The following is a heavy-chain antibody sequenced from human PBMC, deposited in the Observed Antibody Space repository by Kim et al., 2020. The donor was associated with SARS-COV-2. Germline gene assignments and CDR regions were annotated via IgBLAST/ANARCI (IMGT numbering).Heavy chain of an antibody. J-gene: IGHJ4*02. D-gene: IGHD3-22*01. CDR1: GGSFSAYY. CDR2: INHGGST. V-gene: IGHV4-34*01. CDR3: ARGDAYYYDASGYYPLLFDY. Sequence: SETLSLTCAVYGGSFSAYYWSWIRQPPGRGLEWIGKINHGGSTNYNPSLKSRVTISIDTSKNKFSLRLSSVTAADSAVYYCARGDAYYYDASGYYPLLFDYWGQGTLVTVSS.